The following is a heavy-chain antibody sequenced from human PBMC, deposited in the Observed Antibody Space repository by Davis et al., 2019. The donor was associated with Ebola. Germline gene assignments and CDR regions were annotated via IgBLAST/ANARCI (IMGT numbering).Heavy chain of an antibody. CDR1: GGTFSTYA. CDR3: ATSPPYGAGTYGYYQSYGMDV. CDR2: IITIFGMA. D-gene: IGHD4-17*01. V-gene: IGHV1-69*10. Sequence: SVKVSCKASGGTFSTYAVNWVRQAPGQGLEWMGGIITIFGMANYAQRFQGRVTISADKSTNTAYMELTSLRAEDTAVYYCATSPPYGAGTYGYYQSYGMDVWGQGTTVTVS. J-gene: IGHJ6*02.